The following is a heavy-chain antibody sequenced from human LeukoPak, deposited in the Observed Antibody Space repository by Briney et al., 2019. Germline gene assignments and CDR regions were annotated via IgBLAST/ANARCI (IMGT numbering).Heavy chain of an antibody. J-gene: IGHJ4*02. CDR2: IYHSGST. CDR3: AREATVTNEFDY. V-gene: IGHV4-59*12. D-gene: IGHD4-17*01. CDR1: GGSISSYS. Sequence: SETLSLTCTVSGGSISSYSWSWIRQPPGKGLEWIGYIYHSGSTYYNPSLKSRVTISVDRSKNQFSLKLSSVTAADTAVYYCAREATVTNEFDYWGQGTLVTVSS.